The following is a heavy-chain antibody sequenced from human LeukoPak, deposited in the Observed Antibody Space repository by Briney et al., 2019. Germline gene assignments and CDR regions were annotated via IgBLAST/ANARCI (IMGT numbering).Heavy chain of an antibody. CDR2: VFYSGGT. V-gene: IGHV4-59*08. Sequence: SETLSLTCTVSGGSITSHYWSWIRQPPGKGLEWIGYVFYSGGTLYNPSLESRVTISVDTSKTHFSLELTSVTAADTAVYYCARHMSVTYDAFDLWGRGTMVTVSS. D-gene: IGHD2-21*02. J-gene: IGHJ3*01. CDR1: GGSITSHY. CDR3: ARHMSVTYDAFDL.